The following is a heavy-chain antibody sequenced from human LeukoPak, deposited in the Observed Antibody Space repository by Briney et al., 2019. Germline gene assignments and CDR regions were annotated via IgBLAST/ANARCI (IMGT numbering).Heavy chain of an antibody. V-gene: IGHV4-59*12. CDR1: GGSLSTYY. CDR2: IYHCEST. Sequence: SETLSLTCTVSGGSLSTYYWTWIRHPPGKGLEGIGYIYHCESTNYNPSPKRRVPITIHTYKNQFPLNLSSVTAAETGVYYCERESVSPYFDYWGQGTLVTVSS. D-gene: IGHD2-8*01. CDR3: ERESVSPYFDY. J-gene: IGHJ4*02.